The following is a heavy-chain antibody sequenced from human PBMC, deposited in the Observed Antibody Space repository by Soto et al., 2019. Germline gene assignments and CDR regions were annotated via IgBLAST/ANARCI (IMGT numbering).Heavy chain of an antibody. Sequence: SETLSLTCTVSGGSISSSSYYWGWIRQPPGKGLEWIGSIYYSGSTYYNPSLKSRVTISVDTSKNRFSLKLSSVTAADTAVYYCARHGRDYGHGNWFDPWGQGTLVTVSS. D-gene: IGHD4-17*01. CDR1: GGSISSSSYY. CDR3: ARHGRDYGHGNWFDP. CDR2: IYYSGST. J-gene: IGHJ5*02. V-gene: IGHV4-39*01.